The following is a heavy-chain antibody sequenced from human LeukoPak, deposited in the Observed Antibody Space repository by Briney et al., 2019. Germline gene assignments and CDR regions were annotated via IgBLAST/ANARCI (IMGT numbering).Heavy chain of an antibody. CDR2: INTNTGNP. Sequence: ASVKVSCKASGGTFSSYSISWVREAPGQGLEWMGWINTNTGNPTYAQGFTGRFVFSLDTSVSTAYLQISSLKAEDTAVYYCARGTIAARPDYWGQGTLVTVSS. CDR1: GGTFSSYS. D-gene: IGHD6-13*01. V-gene: IGHV7-4-1*02. CDR3: ARGTIAARPDY. J-gene: IGHJ4*02.